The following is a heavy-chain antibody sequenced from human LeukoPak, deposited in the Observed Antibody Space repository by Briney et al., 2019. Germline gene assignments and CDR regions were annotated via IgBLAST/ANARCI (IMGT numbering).Heavy chain of an antibody. D-gene: IGHD1-7*01. CDR1: GYTFTGYY. CDR3: ARVPTTYYYYYGMDV. Sequence: ASVNVSCKASGYTFTGYYMHWVRQPPAPGLEWMGWINPNSGGTNYAQKFHGRVTMTRDTSISTAYMELSRLRSDDTAVYYCARVPTTYYYYYGMDVWGQGTTVTVSS. J-gene: IGHJ6*02. V-gene: IGHV1-2*02. CDR2: INPNSGGT.